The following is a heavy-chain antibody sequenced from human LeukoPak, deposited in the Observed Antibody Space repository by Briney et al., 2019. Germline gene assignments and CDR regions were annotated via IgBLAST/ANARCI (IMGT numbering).Heavy chain of an antibody. D-gene: IGHD3-22*01. CDR2: IYYSGSP. Sequence: SETLSLTCTVSGGSISSGGYYWSWIRQHPGKGLEWIGYIYYSGSPYYNPSLKSRLTISVDTSKNQFSLQLTSVTAADTAVCYCARAYSYYYHSSGYYAPKYFQHWGQGTLVTVSS. CDR3: ARAYSYYYHSSGYYAPKYFQH. V-gene: IGHV4-31*03. J-gene: IGHJ1*01. CDR1: GGSISSGGYY.